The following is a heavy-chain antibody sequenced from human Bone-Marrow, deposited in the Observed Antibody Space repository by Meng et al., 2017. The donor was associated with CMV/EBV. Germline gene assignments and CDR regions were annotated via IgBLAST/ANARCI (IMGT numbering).Heavy chain of an antibody. CDR1: GYIFTGYY. V-gene: IGHV1-2*02. J-gene: IGHJ6*02. D-gene: IGHD5-18*01. Sequence: ASVKVSCKASGYIFTGYYMYWVRQAPGQGLEWMGWINPNSGGTNFAQKFQGRVTMTRDTSINTAYMELSWLRSDDTAVYYCATGPSTAMVLYYYYYDMDVWGQGTTVTVSS. CDR2: INPNSGGT. CDR3: ATGPSTAMVLYYYYYDMDV.